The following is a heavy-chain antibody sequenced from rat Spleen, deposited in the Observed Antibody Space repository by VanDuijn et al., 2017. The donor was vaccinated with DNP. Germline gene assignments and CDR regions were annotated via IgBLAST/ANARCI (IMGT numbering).Heavy chain of an antibody. D-gene: IGHD4-1*01. J-gene: IGHJ2*01. CDR3: ARHVLPLRVWDY. V-gene: IGHV5-22*01. Sequence: EVQLVESGGGFVQPGRSLKLSCEASGFTFSDYYMAWVRQAPATGLAWVAYINYDGGRTYYGDSVRGRFTISRDNTKSILYLQMNSLRSDDMATYYCARHVLPLRVWDYWGQGVMVTVSS. CDR1: GFTFSDYY. CDR2: INYDGGRT.